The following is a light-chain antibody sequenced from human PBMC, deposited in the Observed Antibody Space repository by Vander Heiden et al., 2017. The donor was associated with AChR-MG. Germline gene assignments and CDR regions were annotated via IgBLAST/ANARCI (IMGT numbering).Light chain of an antibody. CDR3: QQENNWVFT. J-gene: IGKJ3*01. V-gene: IGKV3-15*01. CDR2: GAS. Sequence: EIVMTQSPATLSVSPGERATLSCRASQSVSSNLAWYQQKPGQAPRLLIYGASTRATGIPARFSGSGSGTEFTLTISSLQSEDFAVYYCQQENNWVFTFGHGTKVDIK. CDR1: QSVSSN.